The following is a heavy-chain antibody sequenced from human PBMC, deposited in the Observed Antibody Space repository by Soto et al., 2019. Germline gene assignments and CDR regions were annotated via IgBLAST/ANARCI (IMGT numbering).Heavy chain of an antibody. Sequence: SVKVSCKASGVTYTTFAVRWVRQAPGQGLEWMGGIIPVLGPAFYAQKFQGRVTITADKSTSTAYLELTSLRSDDTAVYYCVRAAKRYFDYWGQGTLVTVSS. CDR1: GVTYTTFA. CDR3: VRAAKRYFDY. J-gene: IGHJ4*02. V-gene: IGHV1-69*10. D-gene: IGHD6-25*01. CDR2: IIPVLGPA.